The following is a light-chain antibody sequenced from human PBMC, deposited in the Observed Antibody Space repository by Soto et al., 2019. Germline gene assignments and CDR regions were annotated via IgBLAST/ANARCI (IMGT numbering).Light chain of an antibody. CDR3: SLYTSSRV. CDR2: EVT. CDR1: TSDLGDYKY. V-gene: IGLV2-14*01. J-gene: IGLJ3*02. Sequence: QSALTQPASVSGSPGQSITISCTGTTSDLGDYKYISWYQQHPGKVPKLIIYEVTNRPSGVSNRFSRPKSGNTASLTISGLQAEDEADYYCSLYTSSRVFGGGTKLTVL.